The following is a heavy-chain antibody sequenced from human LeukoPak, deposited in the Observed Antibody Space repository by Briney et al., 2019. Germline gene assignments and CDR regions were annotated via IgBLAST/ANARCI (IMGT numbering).Heavy chain of an antibody. CDR2: INPSGGST. CDR1: GYTFTSYD. Sequence: ASVKVSCKASGYTFTSYDMHCVRQAPGQGLEWMGIINPSGGSTSYAQKFQGRVTMTRDTSTSTVYMELSSLRSEGTAVYYCARDGEPLWFGELLRFDYWGQGTLVTVSS. CDR3: ARDGEPLWFGELLRFDY. D-gene: IGHD3-10*01. V-gene: IGHV1-46*01. J-gene: IGHJ4*02.